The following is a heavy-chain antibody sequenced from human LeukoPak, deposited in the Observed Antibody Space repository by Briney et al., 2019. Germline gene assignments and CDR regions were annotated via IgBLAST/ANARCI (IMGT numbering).Heavy chain of an antibody. Sequence: GASVKVSCKASGYTFTSYDINWVRQATGQGLEWMGWMNPNSGNTGYAQKFQGRVTMTRNTSISTAYMELSSLRSEDTAVYYCARGIADCSSTSCYRGSWFDPWGQGTLVTVSS. V-gene: IGHV1-8*01. CDR2: MNPNSGNT. CDR1: GYTFTSYD. D-gene: IGHD2-2*01. J-gene: IGHJ5*02. CDR3: ARGIADCSSTSCYRGSWFDP.